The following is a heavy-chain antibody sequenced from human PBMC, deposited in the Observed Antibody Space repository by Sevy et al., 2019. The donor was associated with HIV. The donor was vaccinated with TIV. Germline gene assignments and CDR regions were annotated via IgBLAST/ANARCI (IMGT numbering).Heavy chain of an antibody. CDR2: IWYDGSNK. Sequence: GGSLRLSCAASGFTFSSYGMHWVRQAPGKGLEWVAVIWYDGSNKYYADSVKGRFTISRDNSKNTLYLQMNSLRAEDTAVYYCAREGYCSSTSCYGDYYYYYGMDVWGQGTTLTVSS. CDR3: AREGYCSSTSCYGDYYYYYGMDV. J-gene: IGHJ6*02. D-gene: IGHD2-2*01. CDR1: GFTFSSYG. V-gene: IGHV3-33*01.